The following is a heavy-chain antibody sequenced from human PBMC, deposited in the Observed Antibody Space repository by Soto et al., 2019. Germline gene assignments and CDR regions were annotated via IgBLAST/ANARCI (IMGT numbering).Heavy chain of an antibody. V-gene: IGHV3-30-3*01. CDR1: GFTFSSYA. CDR2: ISYEGSTK. J-gene: IGHJ6*02. D-gene: IGHD1-1*01. Sequence: QVQLVESGGGVVQPGRSLRLSCAASGFTFSSYAMHWVRQAPVKGLEWVAVISYEGSTKYYADSVKGRFTVSRDNSKKTVYLQMNSLIAEDTALYYCARIIVPKKYTTDSAMDVWGQGTPVTVSS. CDR3: ARIIVPKKYTTDSAMDV.